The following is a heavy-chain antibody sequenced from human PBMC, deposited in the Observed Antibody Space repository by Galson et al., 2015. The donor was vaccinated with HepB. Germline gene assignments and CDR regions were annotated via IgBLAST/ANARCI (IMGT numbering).Heavy chain of an antibody. D-gene: IGHD6-19*01. V-gene: IGHV3-48*04. Sequence: SLRLSCAASGFTFSSYSMNWVRQAPGKGLEWVSYISSSSSTIYYADSVKGRFTICRDNAKNSLYLQMNSLRAEDTAVYYCARDPVRTSRPGIAVARPGYLRYYYYGMDVWGQGTTVTVSS. CDR2: ISSSSSTI. CDR1: GFTFSSYS. CDR3: ARDPVRTSRPGIAVARPGYLRYYYYGMDV. J-gene: IGHJ6*02.